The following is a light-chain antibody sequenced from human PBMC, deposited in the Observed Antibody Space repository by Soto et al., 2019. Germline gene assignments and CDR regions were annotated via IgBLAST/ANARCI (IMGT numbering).Light chain of an antibody. Sequence: QSVLTQSSSASASLGSSVKLTCTLSSGHGSYIIAWHQQQPGKAPRYLMKLEGSGSYNKGSGVPDRFSGSSSGADRYLTISNLQFEDEADYYCETWDSQGVFGGGTKLTVL. V-gene: IGLV4-60*02. J-gene: IGLJ3*02. CDR3: ETWDSQGV. CDR2: LEGSGSY. CDR1: SGHGSYI.